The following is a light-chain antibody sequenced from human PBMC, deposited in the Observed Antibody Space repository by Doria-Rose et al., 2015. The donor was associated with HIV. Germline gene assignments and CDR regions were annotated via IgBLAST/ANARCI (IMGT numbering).Light chain of an antibody. CDR2: DAS. V-gene: IGKV3-20*01. CDR1: QRVKSSY. CDR3: QQYGASRGT. Sequence: TQSPGTLSSSPGERATLSCRASQRVKSSYLAWYQQKSGQAPRLIIYDASTRATGIPDRFSGSGSGTDFTLTISRLEPEDVAVYYCQQYGASRGTFGQGTRLEIK. J-gene: IGKJ5*01.